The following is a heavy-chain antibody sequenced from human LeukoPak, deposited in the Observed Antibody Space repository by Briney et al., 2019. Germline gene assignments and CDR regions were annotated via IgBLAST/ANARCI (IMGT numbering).Heavy chain of an antibody. Sequence: PGGSLRLSCAASGFTFDDYGMSWVRQAPGKGLEWVSGINWSGGSTAYADSVKGRFTISRDNAKNSLYLQMNSLRAEDTALYYCAREGGMAIAAAAKLDYWGQGTLVTVSS. CDR3: AREGGMAIAAAAKLDY. V-gene: IGHV3-20*04. D-gene: IGHD6-13*01. CDR2: INWSGGST. CDR1: GFTFDDYG. J-gene: IGHJ4*02.